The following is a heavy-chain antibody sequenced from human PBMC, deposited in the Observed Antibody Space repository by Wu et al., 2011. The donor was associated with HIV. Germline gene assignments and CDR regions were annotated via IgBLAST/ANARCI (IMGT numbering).Heavy chain of an antibody. CDR3: ARDTGNLHGSGVSFSD. V-gene: IGHV1-2*02. CDR2: IDPNRGGT. Sequence: QVQLVQSGAELKKPGASVKVSCKASGYTFTGYYMHWVRQAPGQGLEWMGWIDPNRGGTNYAQKFQGRVTMTRDTSISTAYMELSSLRSDDTAVYYCARDTGNLHGSGVSFSDWGQGTLVTVS. D-gene: IGHD3-10*01. CDR1: GYTFTGYY. J-gene: IGHJ4*02.